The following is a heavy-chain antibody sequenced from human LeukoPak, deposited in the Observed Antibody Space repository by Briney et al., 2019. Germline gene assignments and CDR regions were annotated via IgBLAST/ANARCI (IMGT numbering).Heavy chain of an antibody. CDR3: ARVITMVRGVTGDY. CDR2: INPNSGGT. V-gene: IGHV1-2*02. J-gene: IGHJ4*02. CDR1: GYTFTSYY. D-gene: IGHD3-10*01. Sequence: ASVKVSCKASGYTFTSYYMHWVRQAPGQGLEWMGWINPNSGGTNYAQKFQGRVTMTRDTSISTAYMELSRLRSDDTAVYYCARVITMVRGVTGDYWGQGTLVTVSS.